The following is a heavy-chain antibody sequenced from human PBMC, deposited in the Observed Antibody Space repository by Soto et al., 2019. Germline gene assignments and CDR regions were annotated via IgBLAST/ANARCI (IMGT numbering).Heavy chain of an antibody. CDR3: ARGGHCTPSSCYGDYDRGMDV. CDR2: ISGHTGNT. Sequence: QVPLVQSGAEVKKPGSSVKVSCKTSGVTHAISWVRQAPGQGLEWMGWISGHTGNTNYAQRFHGRVTLTTDTSAGTAYMELRSLRSDDTAVYYCARGGHCTPSSCYGDYDRGMDVWGQGTTVTVSS. CDR1: GVTHA. J-gene: IGHJ6*02. V-gene: IGHV1-18*04. D-gene: IGHD2-8*01.